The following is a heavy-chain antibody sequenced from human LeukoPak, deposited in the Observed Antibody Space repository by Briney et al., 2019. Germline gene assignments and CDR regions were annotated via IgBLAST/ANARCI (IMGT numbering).Heavy chain of an antibody. Sequence: ASVTVSCTASGYTFTGYYMHWVRQAPGQGLEWMGRINPNSGGTNYAQKFQGRVTMTRDTSISTAYMELSRLRSDDTAVYYCASWDYYDSSGYYSRTYFDYWGQGTLVTVSS. V-gene: IGHV1-2*06. CDR3: ASWDYYDSSGYYSRTYFDY. J-gene: IGHJ4*02. CDR2: INPNSGGT. D-gene: IGHD3-22*01. CDR1: GYTFTGYY.